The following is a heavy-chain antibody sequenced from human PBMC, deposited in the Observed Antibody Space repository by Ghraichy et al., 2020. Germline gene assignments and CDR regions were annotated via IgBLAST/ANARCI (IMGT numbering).Heavy chain of an antibody. CDR2: ISGSGGST. Sequence: GESLNISCAASGFTFSSYAMSWVRQAPGKGLEWVSAISGSGGSTYYADSVKGRFTISRDNSKNTLYLQMNSLRAEDTAVYYCAKASSSWYYFDCWGQGTLVTVSS. CDR1: GFTFSSYA. D-gene: IGHD6-13*01. V-gene: IGHV3-23*01. J-gene: IGHJ4*02. CDR3: AKASSSWYYFDC.